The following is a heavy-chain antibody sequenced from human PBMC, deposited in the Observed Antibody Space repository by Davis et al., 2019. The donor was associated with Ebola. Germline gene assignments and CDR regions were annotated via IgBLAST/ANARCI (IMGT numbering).Heavy chain of an antibody. Sequence: ASVKVSCKASGYTFTSYDINWVRQATGQGLEWMGWMNPNSGNTGHAQKFQGRVTMTRNTSITTAYMDLSSLRSEDTAVYYCAGVPTRVAVTGLYNWFDPWGQGTLVTVSS. J-gene: IGHJ5*02. CDR1: GYTFTSYD. V-gene: IGHV1-8*01. CDR3: AGVPTRVAVTGLYNWFDP. D-gene: IGHD6-19*01. CDR2: MNPNSGNT.